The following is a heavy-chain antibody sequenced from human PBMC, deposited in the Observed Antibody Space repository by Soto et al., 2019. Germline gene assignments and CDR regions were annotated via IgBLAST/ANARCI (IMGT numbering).Heavy chain of an antibody. CDR1: GFTFSSYA. V-gene: IGHV3-30-3*01. J-gene: IGHJ5*02. CDR3: ARAWGIAAAA. CDR2: ISYDGSNK. D-gene: IGHD6-13*01. Sequence: SGGSLRLSCAASGFTFSSYAMHWVRQAPGKGLEWVAVISYDGSNKYYADSVKGRFTISRDNSKNTLYLQMNSLRAEDTAVYYCARAWGIAAAAWGQGTLVTVSS.